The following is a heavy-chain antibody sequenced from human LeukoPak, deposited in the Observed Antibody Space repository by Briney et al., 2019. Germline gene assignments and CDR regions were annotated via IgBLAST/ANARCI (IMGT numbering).Heavy chain of an antibody. CDR2: IRYDGSNK. V-gene: IGHV3-30*02. CDR3: AKAGYSSGWYLEY. D-gene: IGHD6-19*01. Sequence: GGSLRLSCAASGFTFSSCGMHWVRQAPGKGLEWVAFIRYDGSNKYYADSVKGRFTISRDNSKNTLYLQMNSLRAEDTAVYCCAKAGYSSGWYLEYWGQGTLVTVSS. CDR1: GFTFSSCG. J-gene: IGHJ4*02.